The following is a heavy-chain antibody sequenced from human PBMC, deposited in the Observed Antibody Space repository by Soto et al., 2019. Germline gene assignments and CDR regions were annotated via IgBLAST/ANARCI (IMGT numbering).Heavy chain of an antibody. CDR2: ISYDGNTK. CDR1: GFTVSSTY. Sequence: QPGGSLRLSCAASGFTVSSTYMTWVRQAPGKGLEWVAVISYDGNTKFYTDSLKGRFSISRDNSKNTLYLQMNSLRAEDTALYYCAKSFSSNWYDYFDYWGQGSLVTVSS. D-gene: IGHD6-13*01. CDR3: AKSFSSNWYDYFDY. V-gene: IGHV3-30-3*01. J-gene: IGHJ4*02.